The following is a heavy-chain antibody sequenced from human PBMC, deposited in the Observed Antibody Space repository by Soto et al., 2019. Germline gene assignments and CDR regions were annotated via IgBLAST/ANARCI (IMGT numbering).Heavy chain of an antibody. V-gene: IGHV3-23*01. Sequence: GSLRLSCAASGFTFSSYAMSWVRQAPGKGLEWVSAISGSGGSTYYADSVKGRFTISRDNSKNTLYLQMNSLRAEDTAVYYCAKSPGLWGYFDYWGQGTLVTVSS. CDR3: AKSPGLWGYFDY. CDR2: ISGSGGST. J-gene: IGHJ4*02. D-gene: IGHD3-16*01. CDR1: GFTFSSYA.